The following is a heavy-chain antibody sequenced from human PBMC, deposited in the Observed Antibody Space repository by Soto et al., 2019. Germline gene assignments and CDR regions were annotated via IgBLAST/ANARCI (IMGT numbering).Heavy chain of an antibody. D-gene: IGHD2-2*01. J-gene: IGHJ4*02. V-gene: IGHV3-30*18. CDR2: ISYDGSNK. Sequence: PGGSLRLSCAASGFTFSNYGMHWVRQAPGKGLEWVAVISYDGSNKYYADSVKGRFTISRDNSKNTLYLQMNSLKAEDTAIYYCVKERMEQYQVLPFFEYWGQGTQVTVSS. CDR3: VKERMEQYQVLPFFEY. CDR1: GFTFSNYG.